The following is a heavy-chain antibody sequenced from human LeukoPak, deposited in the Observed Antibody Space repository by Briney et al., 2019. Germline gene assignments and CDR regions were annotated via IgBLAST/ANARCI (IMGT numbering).Heavy chain of an antibody. CDR3: ASQGGAGGPFDY. J-gene: IGHJ4*02. CDR1: GYSFTSYW. V-gene: IGHV5-10-1*01. Sequence: GESLKISCKGSGYSFTSYWISWVRQMPGKGLEWMGRIDPSDSYTNYSPSFQGHVTISADKSISTAYLQWSSLKASDTAMHYCASQGGAGGPFDYWGQGTLVTVSS. CDR2: IDPSDSYT. D-gene: IGHD3-16*01.